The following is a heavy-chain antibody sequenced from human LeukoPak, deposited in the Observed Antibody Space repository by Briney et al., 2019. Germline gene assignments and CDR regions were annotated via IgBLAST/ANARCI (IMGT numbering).Heavy chain of an antibody. J-gene: IGHJ3*02. CDR1: GNYW. Sequence: GGSLRLSCAASGNYWMHWVRQAPGKGLEWVSAISGSGGSTYYTESLKGRFTISRDNFKNTLYLQMNNLRAEDTAVYYCAKDLGMLGYCTSTSCSQDAFDIWGQGTMVTVSS. CDR2: ISGSGGST. CDR3: AKDLGMLGYCTSTSCSQDAFDI. D-gene: IGHD2-2*01. V-gene: IGHV3-23*01.